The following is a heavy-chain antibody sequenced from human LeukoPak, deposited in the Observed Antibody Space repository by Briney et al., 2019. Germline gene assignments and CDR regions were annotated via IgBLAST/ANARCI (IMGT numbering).Heavy chain of an antibody. Sequence: ASVKVSCKASGYTFTSYGISWVRQAPGQGLEWMGWISAYNGNTNYAQKLQGRVTMTTDTSTSTAYMELRSLRSDDTAVYYCARDQGDMILTGYYTPFDYWGQGTLVTVSS. V-gene: IGHV1-18*01. CDR3: ARDQGDMILTGYYTPFDY. CDR1: GYTFTSYG. CDR2: ISAYNGNT. D-gene: IGHD3-9*01. J-gene: IGHJ4*02.